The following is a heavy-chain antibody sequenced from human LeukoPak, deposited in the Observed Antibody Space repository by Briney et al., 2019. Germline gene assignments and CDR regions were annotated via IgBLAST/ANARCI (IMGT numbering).Heavy chain of an antibody. J-gene: IGHJ4*02. CDR3: ARRTYYYDSSGYLFDY. Sequence: SETLSLTCTVSGGSISSYYWSWIRQPPGKGLEWIGYIYYSGSTYYNPSLKSRVTISVDTSKNQFSLKLSSVTAADTAVYYCARRTYYYDSSGYLFDYWGQGTLVTVSS. V-gene: IGHV4-59*06. CDR2: IYYSGST. D-gene: IGHD3-22*01. CDR1: GGSISSYY.